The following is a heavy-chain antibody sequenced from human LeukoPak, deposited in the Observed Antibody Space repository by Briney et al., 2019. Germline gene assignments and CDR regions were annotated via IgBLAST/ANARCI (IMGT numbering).Heavy chain of an antibody. Sequence: SETLSLTCAVYDGSFSDYFWSWIRQPPGQGLEWIGEVNHGGNSNYNPPLKSRATISVDRSNNQISLKLNSVTVADTAVYYCARVNCGETHCTENNWFDSWGQGTLVTVSS. CDR3: ARVNCGETHCTENNWFDS. V-gene: IGHV4-34*01. D-gene: IGHD2-21*01. CDR1: DGSFSDYF. J-gene: IGHJ5*01. CDR2: VNHGGNS.